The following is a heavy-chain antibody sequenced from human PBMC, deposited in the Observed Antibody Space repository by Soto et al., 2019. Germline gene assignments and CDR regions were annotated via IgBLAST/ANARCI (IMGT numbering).Heavy chain of an antibody. Sequence: ASETLSLTCAVYGGSFSGYYWGWIRQPPGKGLEWIGEINHSGSTNYNPSLKSRVTISVDTSKNQFSLKLSSVTAADTAVYYCARADIVVVVAASCAFDIWGQGTMVT. V-gene: IGHV4-34*01. CDR3: ARADIVVVVAASCAFDI. CDR1: GGSFSGYY. D-gene: IGHD2-15*01. CDR2: INHSGST. J-gene: IGHJ3*02.